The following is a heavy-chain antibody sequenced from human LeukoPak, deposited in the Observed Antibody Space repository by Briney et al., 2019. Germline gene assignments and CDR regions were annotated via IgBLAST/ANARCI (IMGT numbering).Heavy chain of an antibody. D-gene: IGHD6-19*01. CDR2: ISWNSGSI. CDR1: GFTFDDYA. V-gene: IGHV3-9*01. Sequence: GGSLRLSCAASGFTFDDYAMHWVRQAPGKGLEWVSGISWNSGSIGYADSAKGRFTISRDNSKNTLYLQMNSLRAEDTAVYYCAKVDGLAVAGTPFFDYWGQGTLVTVSS. CDR3: AKVDGLAVAGTPFFDY. J-gene: IGHJ4*02.